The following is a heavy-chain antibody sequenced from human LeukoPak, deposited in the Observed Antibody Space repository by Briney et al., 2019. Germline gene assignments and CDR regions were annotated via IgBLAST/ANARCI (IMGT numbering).Heavy chain of an antibody. CDR3: ANRYIAVAGTVFDY. CDR2: IYSGGST. CDR1: GFTVSSNY. J-gene: IGHJ4*02. V-gene: IGHV3-66*02. Sequence: GGSLRLSCAASGFTVSSNYMRWVRQAPGKGLELVSVIYSGGSTYYADSVKSRFTISRDNSKNTLYLQMNSLRAEDAAVYYCANRYIAVAGTVFDYWGQGTLVTVSS. D-gene: IGHD6-19*01.